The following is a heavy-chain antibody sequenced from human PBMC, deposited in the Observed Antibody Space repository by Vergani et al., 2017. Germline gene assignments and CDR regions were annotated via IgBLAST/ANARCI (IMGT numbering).Heavy chain of an antibody. CDR2: ISSSGSTI. CDR3: ARGSTECSSTSCYSGTNNWFDP. Sequence: QVQLVESGGGLVKPGGSLRLSCAASGFTFSDYYMRWIRQAPGKGLEWVSYISSSGSTIYYADSVKGRFTISRDNAKNSLYLQMNSLRAEDTAVYYCARGSTECSSTSCYSGTNNWFDPWGQGTLVTVSS. V-gene: IGHV3-11*01. CDR1: GFTFSDYY. J-gene: IGHJ5*02. D-gene: IGHD2-2*01.